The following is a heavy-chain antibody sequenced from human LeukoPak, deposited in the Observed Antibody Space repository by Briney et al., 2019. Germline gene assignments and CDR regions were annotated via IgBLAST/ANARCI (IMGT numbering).Heavy chain of an antibody. J-gene: IGHJ6*03. CDR1: GFTFSSYG. V-gene: IGHV3-7*01. CDR2: IKQDGSEK. CDR3: AREAGSGTYRGKYYYYYMDV. D-gene: IGHD3-10*01. Sequence: GGSLRLSCAASGFTFSSYGMHWVRQAPGKGLEWVANIKQDGSEKYYLDSVKGRFTISRDNAKNSLFLQMNSLRVEDTAVYYCAREAGSGTYRGKYYYYYMDVWGKGTTVTVSS.